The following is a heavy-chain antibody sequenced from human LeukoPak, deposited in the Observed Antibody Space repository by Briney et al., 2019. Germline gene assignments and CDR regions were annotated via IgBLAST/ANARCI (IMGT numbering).Heavy chain of an antibody. V-gene: IGHV1-46*01. J-gene: IGHJ4*02. D-gene: IGHD3-3*01. CDR2: INPSGGST. Sequence: ASVKVSCRASGYTFTSYYMHWVRQAPGQGLEWMGIINPSGGSTSYAQKFQGRVTMTRDTSTSIVYMELSSLSSEDTAVYYCARGPRITIFGVVIIDFDYWGQGTLVTVSS. CDR3: ARGPRITIFGVVIIDFDY. CDR1: GYTFTSYY.